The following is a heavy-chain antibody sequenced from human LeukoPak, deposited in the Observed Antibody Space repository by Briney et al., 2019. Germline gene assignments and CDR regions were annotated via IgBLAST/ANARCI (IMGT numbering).Heavy chain of an antibody. CDR2: MYYSGST. CDR1: GGSISSYY. V-gene: IGHV4-39*07. Sequence: SETLSLTCTVSGGSISSYYWGWIRQPPGKGLEWIGSMYYSGSTYYNPSLKSRVTISVDTSKNQFSLKLSSVTAADTAVYYCAKEIRFLEWSSNWFDPWGQGTLVTVSS. J-gene: IGHJ5*02. D-gene: IGHD3-3*01. CDR3: AKEIRFLEWSSNWFDP.